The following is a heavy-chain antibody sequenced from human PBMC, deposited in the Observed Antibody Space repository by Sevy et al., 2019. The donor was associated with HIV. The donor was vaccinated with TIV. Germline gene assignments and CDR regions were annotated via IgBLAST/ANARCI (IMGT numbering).Heavy chain of an antibody. D-gene: IGHD6-6*01. CDR1: GFTFSSYG. J-gene: IGHJ6*02. V-gene: IGHV3-23*01. Sequence: GWSLRLSCAASGFTFSSYGMSWVRQAPGKGLEWVSVISDIGNTYYADSVKGRFTMSRDNSKNTLYLQMNSLRAEDTAVYYCAKCLAALPGYYYGVDVWGQGTTVTVSS. CDR3: AKCLAALPGYYYGVDV. CDR2: ISDIGNT.